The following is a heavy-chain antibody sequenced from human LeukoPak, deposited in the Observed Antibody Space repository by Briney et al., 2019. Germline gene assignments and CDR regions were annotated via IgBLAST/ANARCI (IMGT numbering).Heavy chain of an antibody. CDR2: IYYSGST. CDR1: GGSFSGYY. J-gene: IGHJ4*02. D-gene: IGHD5-18*01. CDR3: ARDFNSYGPSFDY. V-gene: IGHV4-34*01. Sequence: SETLSLTCAVYGGSFSGYYWSWIRQPPGKGLEWIGSIYYSGSTYYNPSLKSRVTISVDTSKNQFSLKLSSVTAADTAVYYCARDFNSYGPSFDYWGQGTLVTVSS.